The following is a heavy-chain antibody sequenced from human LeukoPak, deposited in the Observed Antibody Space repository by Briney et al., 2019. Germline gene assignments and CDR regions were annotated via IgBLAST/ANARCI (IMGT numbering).Heavy chain of an antibody. CDR2: IRYGGSNK. CDR3: AKRVAEAGTAAVVDY. V-gene: IGHV3-30*02. Sequence: GGSLRLSCAASGFAFSSYYMHWVRQAPGKGLEWVAFIRYGGSNKYYADSVKGRFTISRDNSKNTLYLQMNSLRAEDTAVYYCAKRVAEAGTAAVVDYWGEGTLVTVSS. J-gene: IGHJ4*02. CDR1: GFAFSSYY. D-gene: IGHD6-19*01.